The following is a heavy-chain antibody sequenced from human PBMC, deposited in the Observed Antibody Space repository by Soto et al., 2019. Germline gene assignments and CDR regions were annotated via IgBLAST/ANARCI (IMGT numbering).Heavy chain of an antibody. J-gene: IGHJ4*02. Sequence: EVQLLESGGGLVQPGGSLRLSCSASGFTFRNFAMSWVRQAPGKGLEWVSDMSGPGGSTHYADSVKGRFTISRDNSKNTLYLQMNSLRADDTAVYYCARGPNYDFWSGYHPYYFDYWGQGTLVTVSS. CDR2: MSGPGGST. V-gene: IGHV3-23*01. CDR1: GFTFRNFA. D-gene: IGHD3-3*01. CDR3: ARGPNYDFWSGYHPYYFDY.